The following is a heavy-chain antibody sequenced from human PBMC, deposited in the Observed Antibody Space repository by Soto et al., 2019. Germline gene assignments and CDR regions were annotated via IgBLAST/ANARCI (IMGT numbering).Heavy chain of an antibody. CDR2: TNEDGSIT. D-gene: IGHD2-15*01. J-gene: IGHJ4*02. V-gene: IGHV3-74*01. CDR1: GFIFSSYW. CDR3: TRDRGGGGGY. Sequence: GGSLRLSCEVSGFIFSSYWMHWVRQVPGKGLVWVSRTNEDGSITNYADSVRGRFTISRDNAKNTLYLEMNSLRVEDTAVYYFTRDRGGGGGYWGQGTLVTVSS.